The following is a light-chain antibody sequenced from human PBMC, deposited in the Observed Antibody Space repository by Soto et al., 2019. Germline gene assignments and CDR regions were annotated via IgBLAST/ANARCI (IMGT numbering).Light chain of an antibody. CDR2: DAY. Sequence: AIQMTQSPSSLSVSVGDRVTITCRASQDIRNDLGWYQQKPGKAPKLLIYDAYSLQSGVPSRLSGSGSGTDFTLTISSRQPEDFATYYCLQDYNSPYTLGQGTKLEIK. J-gene: IGKJ2*01. V-gene: IGKV1-6*01. CDR1: QDIRND. CDR3: LQDYNSPYT.